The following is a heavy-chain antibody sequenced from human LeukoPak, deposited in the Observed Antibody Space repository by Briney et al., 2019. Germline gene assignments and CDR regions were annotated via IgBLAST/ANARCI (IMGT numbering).Heavy chain of an antibody. CDR1: GFTFSDSW. CDR3: ATYTHWVAGDV. V-gene: IGHV3-7*01. J-gene: IGHJ6*02. CDR2: MNQDGSAK. Sequence: GGSLRLSCAASGFTFSDSWMSWVRQAPGKGLEWVANMNQDGSAKGYVDSVKGRFTISRDNARSSLYLQMSSLRPEDTAVYYCATYTHWVAGDVWGQGTTVTVSS. D-gene: IGHD3-16*01.